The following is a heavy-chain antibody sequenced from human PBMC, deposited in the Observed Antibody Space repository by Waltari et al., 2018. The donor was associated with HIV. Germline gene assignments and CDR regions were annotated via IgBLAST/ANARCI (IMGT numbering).Heavy chain of an antibody. CDR2: SYPGDSDT. Sequence: EVQLVQSGAEVNKPGESLKISCQASGYHFATYWIGWVRQMPGKGLEWMGISYPGDSDTRYSPSFQGQVTISADKSISTAYLQWNSLKASDTAMYYCATQKGGGNYNYFDYWGQGTLVTVSS. CDR3: ATQKGGGNYNYFDY. D-gene: IGHD1-26*01. V-gene: IGHV5-51*01. J-gene: IGHJ4*02. CDR1: GYHFATYW.